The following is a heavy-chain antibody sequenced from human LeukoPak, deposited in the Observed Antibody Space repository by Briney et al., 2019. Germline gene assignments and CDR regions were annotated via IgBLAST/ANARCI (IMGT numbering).Heavy chain of an antibody. J-gene: IGHJ4*02. CDR1: GYTFAGFY. V-gene: IGHV1-2*02. D-gene: IGHD2-2*01. CDR3: ARGETAYCSSSNCFRGLAY. Sequence: ASLKVSCKASGYTFAGFYIHWVRQAPGQGLEHLGWMNPTSGGTHYALKFQGRILMTRDTSMNTAFLELTNLESDDTALYFCARGETAYCSSSNCFRGLAYWGQGTLVTVSS. CDR2: MNPTSGGT.